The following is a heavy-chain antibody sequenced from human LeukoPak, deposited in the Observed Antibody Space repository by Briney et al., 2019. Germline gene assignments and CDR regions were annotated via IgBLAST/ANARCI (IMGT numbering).Heavy chain of an antibody. CDR1: GFTVSSSY. Sequence: GGSLRLPCAASGFTVSSSYMTWVRQAPGKGLEWVSVIYSGGSTYYADSVKGRFTISRDNSKNTVYLQMSSLRAEDTAVYYCARGQQLVGDYWGQGTLVTVSS. V-gene: IGHV3-53*01. CDR3: ARGQQLVGDY. CDR2: IYSGGST. J-gene: IGHJ4*02. D-gene: IGHD6-13*01.